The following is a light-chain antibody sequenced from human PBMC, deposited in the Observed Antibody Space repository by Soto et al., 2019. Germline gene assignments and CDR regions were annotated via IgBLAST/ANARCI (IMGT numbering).Light chain of an antibody. CDR2: TND. J-gene: IGLJ1*01. Sequence: QSVLTQPPSVSGAPGQRVTISCAGNTSNIGAGFDVHWYQQLPATAPKLLIYTNDNRPSGVPDRFSGSKSGTSASLAITGLQAEDEADYYCQTYDSSLSVYVFGTGTKLTVL. CDR3: QTYDSSLSVYV. CDR1: TSNIGAGFD. V-gene: IGLV1-40*01.